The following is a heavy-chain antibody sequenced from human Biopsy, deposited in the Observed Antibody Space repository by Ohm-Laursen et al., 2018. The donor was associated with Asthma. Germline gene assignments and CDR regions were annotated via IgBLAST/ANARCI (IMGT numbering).Heavy chain of an antibody. D-gene: IGHD1-1*01. CDR2: ISKDASTQ. CDR1: GFSFSNFA. CDR3: VRDGTDDAFDI. Sequence: SLRLSCAASGFSFSNFAIHWVRQAPAKGLGWVGVISKDASTQDYADSVKGRFTMARDNSKNTLDLQMNSLREEDTAVYYCVRDGTDDAFDIWGQGTVVSVSS. J-gene: IGHJ3*02. V-gene: IGHV3-30*01.